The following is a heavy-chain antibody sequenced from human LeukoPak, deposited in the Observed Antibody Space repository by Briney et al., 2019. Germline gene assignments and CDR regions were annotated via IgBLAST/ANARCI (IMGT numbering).Heavy chain of an antibody. V-gene: IGHV3-23*01. CDR1: GFTFSTYA. J-gene: IGHJ4*02. CDR2: ISGST. Sequence: PGRSLRLSCAASGFTFSTYAMSWVRQAPGKGLEWVSGISGSTYYADSVKGRITISRDNSKNTLYLQMNSLRAEDTAVYYCAKDFSTVTLGYFDSWGQGTLVTVSS. CDR3: AKDFSTVTLGYFDS. D-gene: IGHD4-17*01.